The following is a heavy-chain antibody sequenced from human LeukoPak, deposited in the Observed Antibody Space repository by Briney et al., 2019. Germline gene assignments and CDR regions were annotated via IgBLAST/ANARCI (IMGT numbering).Heavy chain of an antibody. Sequence: KPGGSLRLSCAGSGFTFGDYYMSWIRQAPGKGLEWVSYISSSDTTIYYADSVKGRFTISRDNAQNSLYLQMNTLSADDTAVYYCARADCSSTSCYELDYWGQGTLVTVSS. CDR2: ISSSDTTI. J-gene: IGHJ4*02. CDR3: ARADCSSTSCYELDY. V-gene: IGHV3-11*04. D-gene: IGHD2-2*01. CDR1: GFTFGDYY.